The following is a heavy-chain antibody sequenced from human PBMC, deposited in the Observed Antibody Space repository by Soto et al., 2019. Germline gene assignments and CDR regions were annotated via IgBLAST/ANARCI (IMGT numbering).Heavy chain of an antibody. V-gene: IGHV4-34*01. CDR2: INHSGSP. CDR3: ATANWSHHYFDP. Sequence: PSETLSLTCAVYGGSFNGYYWSWLRQPPGKGLEWIGEINHSGSPNYNPSLKSRVTISVDTSKNQFSLKMTSVTAADTAVYYCATANWSHHYFDPWGQGTLVTVPQ. J-gene: IGHJ5*02. D-gene: IGHD1-1*01. CDR1: GGSFNGYY.